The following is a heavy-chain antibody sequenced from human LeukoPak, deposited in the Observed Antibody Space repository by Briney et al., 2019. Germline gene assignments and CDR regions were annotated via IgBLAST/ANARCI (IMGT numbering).Heavy chain of an antibody. V-gene: IGHV3-7*01. CDR2: IKQDGSEK. J-gene: IGHJ4*02. CDR1: GFTLSSYW. CDR3: ARALFFDY. Sequence: PGGSLRLSCAASGFTLSSYWMSWVRQAPGKGLEWVANIKQDGSEKYYVDSVKGRFTISRDNAKNSLYLQMNSLRAEDTAVYYCARALFFDYWGQGTLVTVSS. D-gene: IGHD3-10*01.